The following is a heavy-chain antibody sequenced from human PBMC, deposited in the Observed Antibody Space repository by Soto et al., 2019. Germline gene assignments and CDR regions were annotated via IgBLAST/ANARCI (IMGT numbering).Heavy chain of an antibody. D-gene: IGHD2-2*01. CDR2: IYYSGST. V-gene: IGHV4-39*01. J-gene: IGHJ6*02. Sequence: QLQLQESGPGLVKPSETLSLTCTVSGGSISSSSYYWGWIRQPPGKGLEWIGSIYYSGSTYYNPSLKSRVTISVDTSKNQFSLKLSSVTAADTAVYYCARHRVGYCSSTSCSNYHGMDVWGQGTTVTVSS. CDR1: GGSISSSSYY. CDR3: ARHRVGYCSSTSCSNYHGMDV.